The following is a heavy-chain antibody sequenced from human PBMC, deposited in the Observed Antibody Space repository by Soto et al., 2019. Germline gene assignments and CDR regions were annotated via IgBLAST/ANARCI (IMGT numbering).Heavy chain of an antibody. J-gene: IGHJ5*02. Sequence: SETLSLTCSVSGGSISSGTHYWGWVRQPPGKGLEWIGSISYTGSTYYNPSLKSRVTISVDTSKNQFSLKLSSVTAADTAVYYCARQKELRYFDWLLETPPVGTNNWFDPWGQGTLVTVSS. D-gene: IGHD3-9*01. V-gene: IGHV4-39*01. CDR2: ISYTGST. CDR1: GGSISSGTHY. CDR3: ARQKELRYFDWLLETPPVGTNNWFDP.